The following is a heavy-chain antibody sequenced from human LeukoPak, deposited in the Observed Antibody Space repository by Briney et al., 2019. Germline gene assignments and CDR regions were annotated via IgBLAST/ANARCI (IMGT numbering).Heavy chain of an antibody. CDR3: ARVGLGSGFDY. J-gene: IGHJ4*02. CDR2: IYSGGST. V-gene: IGHV3-53*01. CDR1: GFTVSSNY. D-gene: IGHD1-26*01. Sequence: PGGSLRLSCAASGFTVSSNYMSWVRQAPGKGLEWVSVIYSGGSTYYADSVKGRFTISRDNSKNTLYLQMGSLRAEDLAVYYCARVGLGSGFDYWGQGTLVTVSS.